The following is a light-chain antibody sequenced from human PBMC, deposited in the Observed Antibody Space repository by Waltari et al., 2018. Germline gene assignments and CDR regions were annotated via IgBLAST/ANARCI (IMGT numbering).Light chain of an antibody. J-gene: IGLJ2*01. V-gene: IGLV3-1*01. CDR2: RDT. CDR3: QTWDSTTASVV. Sequence: QQKPGQSPLLVIYRDTKRPSGIPARFSASNFGNTATLAISETQAMDEADYYCQTWDSTTASVVFGGGTKLAV.